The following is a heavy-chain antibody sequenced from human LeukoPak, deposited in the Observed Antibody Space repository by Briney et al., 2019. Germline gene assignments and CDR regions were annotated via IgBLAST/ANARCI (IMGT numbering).Heavy chain of an antibody. J-gene: IGHJ6*03. CDR2: INSDGSST. Sequence: GGSLRLSCAASGFTFSSYWMHWVRQAPGKGLVGVSRINSDGSSTNYADSAKGRFTISRDNAKNTLYLQMNSLSAEDTAVYYCARDQYYGSGSYGYYYYMDVWGKGTTVTISS. CDR3: ARDQYYGSGSYGYYYYMDV. D-gene: IGHD3-10*01. V-gene: IGHV3-74*01. CDR1: GFTFSSYW.